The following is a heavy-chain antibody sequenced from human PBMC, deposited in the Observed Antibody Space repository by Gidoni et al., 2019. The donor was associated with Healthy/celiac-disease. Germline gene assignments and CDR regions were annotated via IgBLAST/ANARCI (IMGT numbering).Heavy chain of an antibody. D-gene: IGHD2-21*02. CDR3: ARVSSFVVVTAISRESNWFDP. CDR1: GFTFSDYY. V-gene: IGHV3-11*06. CDR2: ISSSSSYT. Sequence: QVQLVESGGGLVKPGGSLRLSCAASGFTFSDYYMSWIRQAPGKGLEWVSYISSSSSYTNYADSVKGRFTISRDNAKNSLYLQMNSLRAEDTAVYYCARVSSFVVVTAISRESNWFDPWGQGTLVTVSS. J-gene: IGHJ5*02.